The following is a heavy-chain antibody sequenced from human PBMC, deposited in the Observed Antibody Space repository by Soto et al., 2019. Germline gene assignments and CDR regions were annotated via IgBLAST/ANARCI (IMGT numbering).Heavy chain of an antibody. CDR3: ARHSGYSFYYYYGMDV. D-gene: IGHD5-18*01. Sequence: PSETLSLTCPVSGDSVSSGPHFWSWIRQPPGKGLEWIGYIYYSGSTNYNPSLKSRVTISVDTSKNQFSLKLSSVTAADTAVYYCARHSGYSFYYYYGMDVWGQGTTVTVSS. J-gene: IGHJ6*02. V-gene: IGHV4-61*01. CDR2: IYYSGST. CDR1: GDSVSSGPHF.